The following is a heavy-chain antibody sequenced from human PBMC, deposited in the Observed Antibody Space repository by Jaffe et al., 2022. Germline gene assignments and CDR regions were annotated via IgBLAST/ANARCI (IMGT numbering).Heavy chain of an antibody. V-gene: IGHV2-5*02. J-gene: IGHJ4*02. CDR3: AHRPVAPERYCSSTSCYDDYYFDY. CDR2: IYWDDDK. Sequence: QITLKESGPTLVKPTQTLTLTCTFSGFSLSTSGVGVGWIRQPPGKALEWLALIYWDDDKRYSPSLKSRLTITKDTSKNQVVLTMTNMDPVDTATYYCAHRPVAPERYCSSTSCYDDYYFDYWGQGTLVTVSS. D-gene: IGHD2-2*01. CDR1: GFSLSTSGVG.